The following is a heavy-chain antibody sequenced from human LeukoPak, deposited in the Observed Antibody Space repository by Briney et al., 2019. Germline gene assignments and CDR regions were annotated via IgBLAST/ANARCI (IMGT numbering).Heavy chain of an antibody. V-gene: IGHV3-33*01. CDR2: IWYDGSNK. D-gene: IGHD5-18*01. CDR1: GFTFSSYG. Sequence: PGRSLRLSCAASGFTFSSYGMHWVRQAPGKGLEWVAVIWYDGSNKYYADSVKGRFTISRDNSKNTLYLQMNSLRAEDKAVYYCARDMGVDTAIPGALRYGMDVWGQGTTVTVSS. J-gene: IGHJ6*02. CDR3: ARDMGVDTAIPGALRYGMDV.